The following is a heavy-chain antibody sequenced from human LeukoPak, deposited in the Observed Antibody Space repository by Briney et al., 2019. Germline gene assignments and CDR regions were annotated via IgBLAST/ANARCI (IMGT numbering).Heavy chain of an antibody. CDR3: ARESRIAVAGTDY. Sequence: PSETLCLTCAVYGGSFSGFYWSWIREPPGKGLEWIGEINHSGSTNYNPSLKSRVTISVDTSKNQFSLKLSSVTAADTAVYYCARESRIAVAGTDYWGQGTLATVSS. D-gene: IGHD6-19*01. CDR1: GGSFSGFY. CDR2: INHSGST. J-gene: IGHJ4*02. V-gene: IGHV4-34*01.